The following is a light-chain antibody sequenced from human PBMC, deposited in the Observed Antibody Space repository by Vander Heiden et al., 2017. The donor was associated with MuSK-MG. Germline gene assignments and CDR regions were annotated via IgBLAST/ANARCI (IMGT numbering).Light chain of an antibody. CDR3: QSYDSSLSGSWV. J-gene: IGLJ3*02. V-gene: IGLV1-40*01. CDR1: SSNIGAGYD. CDR2: GNS. Sequence: QSVLTQPPSVSGAPGQRVTISCTGSSSNIGAGYDVHWYQQLPGTATKLLLYGNSNRPSGVPDRFSGSKSGTSASLAITGLQAEDEADYYCQSYDSSLSGSWVFGGGTKLTVL.